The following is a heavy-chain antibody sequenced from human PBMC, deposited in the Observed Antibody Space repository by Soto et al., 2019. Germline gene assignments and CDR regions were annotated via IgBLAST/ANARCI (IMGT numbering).Heavy chain of an antibody. CDR3: VQGASTAHQPLDS. CDR2: ISGDGNDK. CDR1: GLIFRNFG. Sequence: GGSLRLSCAASGLIFRNFGMHWVLRAPGKGLEWVATISGDGNDKYYPDSMKGRFTISRDNFNNTLYLQLNSLRSEDTAVYHCVQGASTAHQPLDSWGQGVLVTVSS. V-gene: IGHV3-30*03. D-gene: IGHD1-26*01. J-gene: IGHJ4*02.